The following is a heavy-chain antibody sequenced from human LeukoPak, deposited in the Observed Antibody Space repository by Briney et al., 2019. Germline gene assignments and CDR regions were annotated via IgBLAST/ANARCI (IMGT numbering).Heavy chain of an antibody. CDR1: GYYIGSGYY. Sequence: PSETLSLTCTVSGYYIGSGYYWGWILQPPGKGLEWIGSIYHSGSTYYADSVKGRSTISRDNSKNTLYLQMNSLRAEDTAVYYCAKVDVEYDYVWMDVWGKGTTVTVSS. CDR2: IYHSGST. D-gene: IGHD3-16*01. J-gene: IGHJ6*04. V-gene: IGHV4-38-2*02. CDR3: AKVDVEYDYVWMDV.